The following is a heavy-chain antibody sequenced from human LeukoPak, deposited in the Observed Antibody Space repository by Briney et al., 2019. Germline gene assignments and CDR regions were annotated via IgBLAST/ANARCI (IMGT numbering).Heavy chain of an antibody. Sequence: GGSLRLSCAASGFTFSSYAMSWVRQAPGKGLDWVAYITTRGTTTYYADSVKGRFTLSRDNAKNSLYLQMNTLRAEDTAVYYCARLGGNLSRWGQGTLVTVSS. CDR2: ITTRGTTT. CDR1: GFTFSSYA. CDR3: ARLGGNLSR. D-gene: IGHD1-26*01. V-gene: IGHV3-48*03. J-gene: IGHJ4*02.